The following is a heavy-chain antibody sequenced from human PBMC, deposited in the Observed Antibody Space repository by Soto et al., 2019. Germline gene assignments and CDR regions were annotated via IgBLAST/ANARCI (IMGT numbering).Heavy chain of an antibody. CDR3: ARGHYYDSSGYYYTWFDP. CDR1: GFTFSSYG. CDR2: IWYDGSNK. J-gene: IGHJ5*02. V-gene: IGHV3-33*01. Sequence: PAGSLRLSCAVSGFTFSSYGMHWVRQAPGKGLEWVAVIWYDGSNKYYADSVKGRFTISRDNSKNTLYLQMNSLRAEDTAVYYCARGHYYDSSGYYYTWFDPWGQGTLVTVSS. D-gene: IGHD3-22*01.